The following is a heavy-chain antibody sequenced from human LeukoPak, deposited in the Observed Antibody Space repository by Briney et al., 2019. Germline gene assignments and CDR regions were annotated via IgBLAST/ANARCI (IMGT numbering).Heavy chain of an antibody. D-gene: IGHD1-26*01. J-gene: IGHJ4*02. CDR2: IKQDESEK. V-gene: IGHV3-7*01. CDR3: AREPTRERFFDY. CDR1: GFTFNNYW. Sequence: GGSLRLSCAASGFTFNNYWMTWVRQAPGKGLEWVANIKQDESEKYYVDSVKGRFTTSRDNAKNSLYLQMNSLRAEDTAVYYCAREPTRERFFDYWGQGTLVTVSS.